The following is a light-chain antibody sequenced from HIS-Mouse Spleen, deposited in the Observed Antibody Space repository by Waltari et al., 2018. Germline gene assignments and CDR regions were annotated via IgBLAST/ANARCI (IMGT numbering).Light chain of an antibody. Sequence: DIQLTQSPSFLSASVGDRVTITCRASQGISTYLAWYQQKPGKAPKLLLYAASTLQSGVPSRFSGSGSGTEFTLTISSLQPEDFATYGCQQLNSYPPPFGQGTKVEIK. V-gene: IGKV1-9*01. CDR1: QGISTY. CDR2: AAS. CDR3: QQLNSYPPP. J-gene: IGKJ1*01.